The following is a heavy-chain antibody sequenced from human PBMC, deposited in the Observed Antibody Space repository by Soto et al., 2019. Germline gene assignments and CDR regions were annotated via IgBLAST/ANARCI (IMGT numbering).Heavy chain of an antibody. CDR1: GFSLSTSGVG. CDR2: LFWDDDK. CDR3: AHSAGDRGVSWNMEYLDY. V-gene: IGHV2-5*02. D-gene: IGHD1-1*01. J-gene: IGHJ4*02. Sequence: ILLKESGPTLVKPTQPLTLSSTFSGFSLSTSGVGVGWIRQPPGKALEWLAFLFWDDDKRFSPSLQNNHSITKATSNNQVVLTMAHVDPVDTSTYYCAHSAGDRGVSWNMEYLDYWSQGILLSVS.